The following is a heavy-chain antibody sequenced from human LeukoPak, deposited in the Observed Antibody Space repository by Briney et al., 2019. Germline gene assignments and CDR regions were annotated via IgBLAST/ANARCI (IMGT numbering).Heavy chain of an antibody. V-gene: IGHV3-7*01. Sequence: GGSLRLSCAASGFTFNSNWMSWVRQAPGKGLEWVANIKQDGSEKYYVDSVKGRFNISRENAKNSLYVQMNSLRAEDTAVYYCARDAAKSDWSHYLDYWGQGTLVTVTS. D-gene: IGHD3-9*01. CDR2: IKQDGSEK. CDR1: GFTFNSNW. J-gene: IGHJ4*02. CDR3: ARDAAKSDWSHYLDY.